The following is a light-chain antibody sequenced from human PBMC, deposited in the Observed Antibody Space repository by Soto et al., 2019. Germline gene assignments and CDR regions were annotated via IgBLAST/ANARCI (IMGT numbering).Light chain of an antibody. Sequence: QSALTQPASGSGSPGQSITISCTETSSDVGSYNLVSWYQQRPGQAPKLIIYEGNKRPSGVSNRFSASKSANTASLTISGLQAEDEADYYCCSYAGSSTVYVFGTGTKVTVL. V-gene: IGLV2-23*01. CDR2: EGN. J-gene: IGLJ1*01. CDR1: SSDVGSYNL. CDR3: CSYAGSSTVYV.